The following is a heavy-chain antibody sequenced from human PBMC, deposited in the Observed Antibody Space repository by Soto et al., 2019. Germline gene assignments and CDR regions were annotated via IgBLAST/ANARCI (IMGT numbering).Heavy chain of an antibody. J-gene: IGHJ6*02. D-gene: IGHD3-3*01. CDR2: INPNSGGT. CDR3: ARGVSYDFWSGYYTGGHYYYYGMDV. CDR1: GYTFTGYY. Sequence: GASVKVSCKASGYTFTGYYMHCVRQAPGQGLEWMGWINPNSGGTNYAQKFQGWVTMTRDTSISTAYMELSRLRSDDTAVYYCARGVSYDFWSGYYTGGHYYYYGMDVWGQGTTVTVP. V-gene: IGHV1-2*04.